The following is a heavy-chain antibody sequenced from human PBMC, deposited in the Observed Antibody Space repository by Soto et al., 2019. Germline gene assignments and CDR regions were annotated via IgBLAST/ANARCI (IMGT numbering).Heavy chain of an antibody. CDR1: GGSISSYY. D-gene: IGHD5-12*01. Sequence: SETLSLTCTVSGGSISSYYWSWIRQPPGKGLEWIGYIYYSGSTNYNPSLKSRVTISVDTSKNQFSLKLSSVTAADTAVYYCDTGGYSGYDARKCSGGSSYPGRPTSQRYYFDYWGQGTLVTVYS. CDR2: IYYSGST. J-gene: IGHJ4*02. CDR3: DTGGYSGYDARKCSGGSSYPGRPTSQRYYFDY. V-gene: IGHV4-59*01.